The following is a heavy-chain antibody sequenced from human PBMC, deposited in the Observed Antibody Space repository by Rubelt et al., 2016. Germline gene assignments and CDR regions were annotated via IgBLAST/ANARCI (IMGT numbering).Heavy chain of an antibody. CDR1: GYNFAKSW. CDR2: SYPGDSDT. Sequence: EVQLVQSGAEVKKPGESLKISCQGSGYNFAKSWIGWVRQMSGKGLEWMGISYPGDSDTRYNPSFRGHVTISADKSISTAYLQWSSLKASDTAMYYCARLPQNTYYFDYWGQGALVMVSS. V-gene: IGHV5-51*03. CDR3: ARLPQNTYYFDY. J-gene: IGHJ4*02.